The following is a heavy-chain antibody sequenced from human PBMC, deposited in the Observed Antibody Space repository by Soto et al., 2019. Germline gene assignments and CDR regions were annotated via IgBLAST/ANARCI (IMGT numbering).Heavy chain of an antibody. CDR2: ISHDGSDE. CDR1: GFAFSNYA. V-gene: IGHV3-30-3*01. D-gene: IGHD3-10*01. J-gene: IGHJ6*01. Sequence: QVQLFESGGGVVQPGRSLRLSCAASGFAFSNYAFHWVRQAPGRGLEWVAVISHDGSDEFYAGSVKGRFIVSRDNSKSTVSLHMNSLCGEDTGIYFCARSAGLLWFGESSSHGLDVWGQGTTVAVSS. CDR3: ARSAGLLWFGESSSHGLDV.